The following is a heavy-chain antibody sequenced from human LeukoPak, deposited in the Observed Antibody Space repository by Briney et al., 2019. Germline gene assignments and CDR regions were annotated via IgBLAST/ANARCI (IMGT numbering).Heavy chain of an antibody. Sequence: VKVSCKASGYTFTDYYMHWVRQAPGQGLEWMGGIIPIFGTANYAQKFQGRVTITADESTSTAYMELSSLRSEDTAVYYCARVYDDSSGYYFDYWAREPWSPSPQ. CDR2: IIPIFGTA. V-gene: IGHV1-69*13. CDR3: ARVYDDSSGYYFDY. J-gene: IGHJ4*02. D-gene: IGHD3-22*01. CDR1: GYTFTDYY.